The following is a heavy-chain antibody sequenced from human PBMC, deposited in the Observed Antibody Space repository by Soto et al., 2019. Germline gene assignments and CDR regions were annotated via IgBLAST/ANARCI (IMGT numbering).Heavy chain of an antibody. D-gene: IGHD6-19*01. V-gene: IGHV3-23*01. CDR3: ARRSSGWYFDY. J-gene: IGHJ4*02. CDR1: GFTFRGYA. Sequence: EVQLLESGGGLVQPGGSLRLSCAASGFTFRGYAMNWVRQAPGKGLEWVSVISGSGDSTYYADSVKGRFTISRDNSKNTLYLQMNSLRAEDTAVYYCARRSSGWYFDYWGQGTLVTVSS. CDR2: ISGSGDST.